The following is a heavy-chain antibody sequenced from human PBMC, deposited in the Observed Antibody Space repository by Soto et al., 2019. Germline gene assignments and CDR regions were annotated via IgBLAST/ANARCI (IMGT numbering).Heavy chain of an antibody. J-gene: IGHJ4*01. V-gene: IGHV3-48*01. CDR3: AREVDRALVGSPHYFDY. Sequence: SLRLSCAASGFTFSTYSMNWVRQAPGKGLEWVSYISSSSSTIFYTDSVKGRFTVSRDNAKNSLYLQMNSLRAEDTAVYYCAREVDRALVGSPHYFDYWGQGTLVTVSS. CDR2: ISSSSSTI. CDR1: GFTFSTYS. D-gene: IGHD5-18*01.